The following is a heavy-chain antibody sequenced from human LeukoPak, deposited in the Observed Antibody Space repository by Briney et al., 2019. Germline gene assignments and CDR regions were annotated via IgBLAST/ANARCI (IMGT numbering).Heavy chain of an antibody. CDR2: IYYSGST. CDR3: ARAVSGYYSDYFDY. V-gene: IGHV4-59*01. J-gene: IGHJ4*02. D-gene: IGHD3-22*01. CDR1: GGSISSYY. Sequence: SETLSLTCTVSGGSISSYYWSWIRQPPGKGLECIGYIYYSGSTNYNPSLKSRVTISVDTSKNQFSLKLSSVTAADTAVYYCARAVSGYYSDYFDYWGQGTLVTVSS.